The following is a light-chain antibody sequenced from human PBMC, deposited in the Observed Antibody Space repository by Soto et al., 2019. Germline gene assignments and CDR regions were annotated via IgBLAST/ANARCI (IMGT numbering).Light chain of an antibody. CDR1: SSDVGGYKY. CDR2: EVS. J-gene: IGLJ2*01. V-gene: IGLV2-14*01. CDR3: SSYTSSNTLV. Sequence: QSALTQPASVSGSPGQSITISCTGTSSDVGGYKYVSWYQHHPGKAPKLMIYEVSNRPSGVSNRFSGSKSGNTASLTISGLQAEDEADYYCSSYTSSNTLVFGGGTKLTVL.